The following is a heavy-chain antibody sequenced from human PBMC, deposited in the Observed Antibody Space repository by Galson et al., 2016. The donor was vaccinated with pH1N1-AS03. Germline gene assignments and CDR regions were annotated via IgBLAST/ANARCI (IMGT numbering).Heavy chain of an antibody. D-gene: IGHD2-21*01. V-gene: IGHV1-3*01. CDR2: ISPGNADT. J-gene: IGHJ4*02. Sequence: SVKVSCKASGHSFSSYTVHWVRQAPGQRLEWMGWISPGNADTKYSHNFEDRVTITSDTSATTAYMELSSLRSEDTAVYYCAREGYYHESGGDYISRGFDYWGQGTLVTVSS. CDR3: AREGYYHESGGDYISRGFDY. CDR1: GHSFSSYT.